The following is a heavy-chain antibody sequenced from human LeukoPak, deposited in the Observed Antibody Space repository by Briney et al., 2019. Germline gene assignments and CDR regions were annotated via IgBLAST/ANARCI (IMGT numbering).Heavy chain of an antibody. CDR2: ISSSSSYI. Sequence: GGSLRLSCAASGFTFSSYSMNWVRQAPGKGLEWVSSISSSSSYIYYADSVKGRFTISRDNAKNSLYLQMNSLRAEDTAVYYCARGGGDGTKFDYWGQGTLVTVPS. J-gene: IGHJ4*02. V-gene: IGHV3-21*01. CDR3: ARGGGDGTKFDY. CDR1: GFTFSSYS. D-gene: IGHD5-24*01.